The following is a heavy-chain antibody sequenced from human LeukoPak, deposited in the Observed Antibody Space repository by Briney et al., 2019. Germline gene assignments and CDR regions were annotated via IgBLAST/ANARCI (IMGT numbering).Heavy chain of an antibody. V-gene: IGHV1-8*01. CDR2: MNPNSGNT. Sequence: GESLKISCKASGYTFTSYDINWVRQATGQGLEWMGWMNPNSGNTGYAQKFQGRVTMTRDTSISTAYMELSRLRSDDTAVYYCAHETYSNWGQGTLVTVSS. J-gene: IGHJ4*02. CDR1: GYTFTSYD. D-gene: IGHD2-15*01. CDR3: AHETYSN.